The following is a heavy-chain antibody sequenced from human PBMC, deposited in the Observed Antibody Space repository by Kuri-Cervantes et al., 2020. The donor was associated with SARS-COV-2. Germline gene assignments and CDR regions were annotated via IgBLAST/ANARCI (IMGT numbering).Heavy chain of an antibody. CDR1: GFTFSSYW. CDR2: INSDGSST. D-gene: IGHD6-13*01. J-gene: IGHJ4*02. V-gene: IGHV3-74*01. Sequence: GESLKISCAASGFTFSSYWMHWVRQAPGKGLVWVSRINSDGSSTSYADSVKGRFTISRDNAKNTLYLQMNSLRAEDTAVYYCAREGGYSSSWIDYWGQGTLVTVSS. CDR3: AREGGYSSSWIDY.